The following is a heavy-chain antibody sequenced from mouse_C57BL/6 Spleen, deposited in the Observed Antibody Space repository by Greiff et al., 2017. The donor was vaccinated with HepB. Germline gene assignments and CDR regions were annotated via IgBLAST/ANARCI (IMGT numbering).Heavy chain of an antibody. J-gene: IGHJ4*01. V-gene: IGHV5-4*01. D-gene: IGHD1-1*01. CDR2: ISDGGSYT. Sequence: EVMLVESGGGLVKPGGSLKLSCAASGFTFSSYAMSWVRQTPEKRLEWVATISDGGSYTYYPDNVKGRFTISRDNAKNNLYLQMSHLKSEDTAMYYCAREDYYYGRSDVGAMDYWGQGTSVTVSS. CDR3: AREDYYYGRSDVGAMDY. CDR1: GFTFSSYA.